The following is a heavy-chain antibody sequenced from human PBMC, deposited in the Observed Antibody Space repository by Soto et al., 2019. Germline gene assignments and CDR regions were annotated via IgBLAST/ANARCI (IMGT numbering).Heavy chain of an antibody. Sequence: QVQLQESGPGLVKPSQTLSLTCTVSGGSISSGGYYWSWIRQHPGKGLEWIGYIYYSGSTYYNPSRKSRVTISVDTSKNPCSLKLSSVTAADTAVYYCARVGDSSSWFDYWGQGTLVTVSS. CDR1: GGSISSGGYY. D-gene: IGHD6-13*01. J-gene: IGHJ4*02. CDR3: ARVGDSSSWFDY. CDR2: IYYSGST. V-gene: IGHV4-31*03.